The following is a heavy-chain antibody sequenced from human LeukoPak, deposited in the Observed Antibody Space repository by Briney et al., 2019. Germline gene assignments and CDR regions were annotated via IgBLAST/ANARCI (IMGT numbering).Heavy chain of an antibody. J-gene: IGHJ3*02. CDR2: LSKSGNT. CDR1: GGSISSYY. V-gene: IGHV4-59*01. CDR3: ARARYVNSFYAFDI. D-gene: IGHD3-9*01. Sequence: SETLSLTCTVSGGSISSYYWSWIRLPPGKGLGWIGYLSKSGNTNYSPSLKSRVTIFGDTSKNQFFLKLSSVTAADTGVYYCARARYVNSFYAFDIWGQGTLVTVSS.